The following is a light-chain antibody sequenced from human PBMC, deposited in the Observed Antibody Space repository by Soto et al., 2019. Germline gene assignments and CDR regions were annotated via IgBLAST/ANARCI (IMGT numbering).Light chain of an antibody. CDR3: HQYYRTPRT. CDR1: QSVSSNN. V-gene: IGKV3-20*01. J-gene: IGKJ1*01. Sequence: EIVLTQSPGTLSLSPGERATLSCRASQSVSSNNLAWYQQRPGQAPRVVIYGASTRATGIPERFSGTGSATDFTLTISRLEPEDFAVYYCHQYYRTPRTFGQGTKVDIK. CDR2: GAS.